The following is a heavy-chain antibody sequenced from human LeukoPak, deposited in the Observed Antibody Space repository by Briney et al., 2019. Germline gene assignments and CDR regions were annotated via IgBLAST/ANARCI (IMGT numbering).Heavy chain of an antibody. J-gene: IGHJ4*02. CDR3: AGQMATVYYFDY. Sequence: GRSLRLSCAASGFTFSSYGVHWVRQAPGKGLEWVAVIWYDGSNKYYADSVKGRFTISRDNSKNTLYLQMNSLRAEDTAVYYCAGQMATVYYFDYWGQGTLVTVSS. CDR1: GFTFSSYG. V-gene: IGHV3-33*01. CDR2: IWYDGSNK. D-gene: IGHD5-24*01.